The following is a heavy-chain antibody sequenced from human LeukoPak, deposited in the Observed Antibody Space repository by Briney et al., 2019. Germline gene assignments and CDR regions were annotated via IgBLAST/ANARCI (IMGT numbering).Heavy chain of an antibody. D-gene: IGHD2/OR15-2a*01. V-gene: IGHV4-4*07. CDR2: VYTSGSM. CDR1: GASISSYY. CDR3: AGRDF. J-gene: IGHJ4*02. Sequence: SETLSLTCTVSGASISSYYWSWIRQPAGKGLEWLGRVYTSGSMNYNPSFKSRVTLSVDKSNNQFFLKLSAVTAADTAIYYCAGRDFWGQGIHVTVS.